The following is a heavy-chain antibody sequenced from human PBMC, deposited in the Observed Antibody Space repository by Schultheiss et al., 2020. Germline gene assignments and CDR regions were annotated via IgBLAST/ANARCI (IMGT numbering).Heavy chain of an antibody. CDR3: ARGWRGSKDY. CDR2: MNPNSGNT. V-gene: IGHV1-8*01. J-gene: IGHJ4*02. CDR1: GYTLTELS. D-gene: IGHD1-26*01. Sequence: ASVKVSCKVSGYTLTELSMHWVRQATGQGLEWMGWMNPNSGNTGYAQKFQGRVTMTRNTSISTAYMELSSLRSEDTAVYYCARGWRGSKDYWGQGTLVTVSS.